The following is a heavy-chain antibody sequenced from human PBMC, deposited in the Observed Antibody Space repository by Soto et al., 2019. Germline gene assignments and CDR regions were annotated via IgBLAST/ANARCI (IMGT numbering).Heavy chain of an antibody. CDR3: ARWDHVSGYFDS. Sequence: PSETLSLTCTVSGGSVTSYYWNWIRQPPGKGLEWIGYIYYRGSTNYNPSLKSRVTISLDTSKNQFSLNLNSVTAADTAVYYCARWDHVSGYFDSRGQGTLVTFSS. V-gene: IGHV4-59*02. CDR2: IYYRGST. CDR1: GGSVTSYY. D-gene: IGHD3-16*01. J-gene: IGHJ4*02.